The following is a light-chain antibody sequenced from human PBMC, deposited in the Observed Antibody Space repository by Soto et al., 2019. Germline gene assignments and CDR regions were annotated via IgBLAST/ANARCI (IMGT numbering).Light chain of an antibody. CDR3: QQYATSPIT. V-gene: IGKV3-20*01. J-gene: IGKJ5*01. Sequence: NMLKQSAGALSLSPGERATLSCRASQSVSSSYLAWYQQKPGQAPSLLIYGASSRAAGIPDRLSGSGSGTDFTLTISRLEPEDFAVYYCQQYATSPITCGQGTR. CDR2: GAS. CDR1: QSVSSSY.